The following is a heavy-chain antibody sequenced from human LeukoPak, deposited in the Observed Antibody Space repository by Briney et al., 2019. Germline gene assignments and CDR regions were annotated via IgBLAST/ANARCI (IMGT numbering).Heavy chain of an antibody. Sequence: SETLSLTCTVSGGSISSYYWSWIRQPPGKELEWIGYIYYSGSTNYNPSLKSRVTISVDTSKNQFSLKLSSVTAADTAVYYCARHFRFARYYYDSSESNWFDPWGQGTLVTVSS. CDR2: IYYSGST. CDR3: ARHFRFARYYYDSSESNWFDP. D-gene: IGHD3-22*01. J-gene: IGHJ5*02. V-gene: IGHV4-59*08. CDR1: GGSISSYY.